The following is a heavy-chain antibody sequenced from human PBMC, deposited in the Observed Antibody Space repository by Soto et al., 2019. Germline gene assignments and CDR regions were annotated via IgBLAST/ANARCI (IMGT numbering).Heavy chain of an antibody. D-gene: IGHD1-7*01. V-gene: IGHV3-30*18. CDR3: AKLITGTHDEYYYYYYGMDV. Sequence: QPGGSLRLSCAASGFTFSSYGMHWVRQAPGKGLEWVAVISYDGSNKYYADSVKGRFTISRDNSKNTLYLQMNSLRAEDTAVYYCAKLITGTHDEYYYYYYGMDVWGQGTTVTVSS. CDR2: ISYDGSNK. CDR1: GFTFSSYG. J-gene: IGHJ6*02.